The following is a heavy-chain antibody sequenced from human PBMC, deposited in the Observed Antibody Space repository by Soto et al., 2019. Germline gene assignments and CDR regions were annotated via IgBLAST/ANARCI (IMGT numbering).Heavy chain of an antibody. V-gene: IGHV4-30-4*01. D-gene: IGHD2-21*02. CDR3: ARAMVVTQNWFDP. Sequence: PSETLSLTCTVSGGSISSGDYYWSWIRQPPGKGLEWIGYIYYSGSTYYNTSLKSRVTISVDTSKNQFSLKLSSVTAADTAVYYCARAMVVTQNWFDPWGQGTLVTVSS. J-gene: IGHJ5*02. CDR1: GGSISSGDYY. CDR2: IYYSGST.